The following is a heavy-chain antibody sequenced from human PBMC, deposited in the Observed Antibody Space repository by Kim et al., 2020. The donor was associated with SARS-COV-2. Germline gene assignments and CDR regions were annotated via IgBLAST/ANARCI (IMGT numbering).Heavy chain of an antibody. J-gene: IGHJ4*02. Sequence: PVKGRLTISRDDSKNTLYRQMNSLKTEDTAVYYCTTDLYYYDSSPEFDYWGQGTLVTVSS. D-gene: IGHD3-22*01. CDR3: TTDLYYYDSSPEFDY. V-gene: IGHV3-15*01.